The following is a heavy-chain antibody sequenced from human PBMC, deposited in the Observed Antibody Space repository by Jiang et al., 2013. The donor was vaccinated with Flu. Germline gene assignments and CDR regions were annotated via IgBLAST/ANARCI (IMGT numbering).Heavy chain of an antibody. J-gene: IGHJ4*02. CDR1: GFTFSSYG. CDR2: IWYDGSNK. Sequence: GFTFSSYGMHWVRQAPGKGLEWVAVIWYDGSNKYYADSVKGRFTISRDNSKNTLYLQMNSLRAEDTAVYYCARDPYDYVWGSEPDYWGQGTLVTVSS. D-gene: IGHD3-16*01. CDR3: ARDPYDYVWGSEPDY. V-gene: IGHV3-33*01.